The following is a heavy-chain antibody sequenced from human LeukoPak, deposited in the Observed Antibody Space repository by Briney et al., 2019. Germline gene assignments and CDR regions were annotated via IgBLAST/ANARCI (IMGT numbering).Heavy chain of an antibody. CDR2: MNPNSGNT. CDR3: AIYDFWSGTTSDYMDV. J-gene: IGHJ6*03. V-gene: IGHV1-8*03. Sequence: GASVKASCKASGYTFTSYDINWVRQATGQGLEWMGWMNPNSGNTGYAQKFQGRVTITRNTSISTAYMELSSLRSEDTAVYYCAIYDFWSGTTSDYMDVWGKGTTVTVSS. D-gene: IGHD3-3*01. CDR1: GYTFTSYD.